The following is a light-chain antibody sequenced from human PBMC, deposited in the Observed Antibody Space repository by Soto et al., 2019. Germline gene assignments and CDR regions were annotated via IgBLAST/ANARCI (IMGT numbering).Light chain of an antibody. Sequence: QSALTQPASVSGSPGQSITISCTGTSSDVGGYNFVSWYQQHPGKAPKLIICDVSNRPSGVSNRFSGSKSGNTASLTISGLQPEDEADFYCSSYTSRSTVVFGGGTKLTVL. CDR2: DVS. CDR3: SSYTSRSTVV. V-gene: IGLV2-14*03. CDR1: SSDVGGYNF. J-gene: IGLJ1*01.